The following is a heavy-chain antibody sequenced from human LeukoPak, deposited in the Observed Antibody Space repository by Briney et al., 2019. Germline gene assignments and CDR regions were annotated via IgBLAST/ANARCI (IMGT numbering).Heavy chain of an antibody. CDR3: ASGGPRGSNYFDY. J-gene: IGHJ4*02. CDR1: GGSFSGYY. Sequence: QSSETLSLTCAVYGGSFSGYYWSWIRQPPGKGLEWIGEINRSGSTNYNPSLKSRVTMSVDTSKNQFSLKLSSVTAADTAVYYCASGGPRGSNYFDYWGQGTLVTVSS. CDR2: INRSGST. D-gene: IGHD4-11*01. V-gene: IGHV4-34*01.